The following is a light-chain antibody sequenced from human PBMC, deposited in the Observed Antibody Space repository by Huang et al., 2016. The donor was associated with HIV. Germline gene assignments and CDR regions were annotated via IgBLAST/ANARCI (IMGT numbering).Light chain of an antibody. Sequence: DIQMTQSPSYLSASVGDRVTITCRASQDISNYLNWSQQKLGGAPQLLIYGASRLQSGDPSRFSGSGSGTDFTLTIKSLQAEDFATYYCQQSYSPPFTFAQGTRLEIK. J-gene: IGKJ2*01. CDR2: GAS. CDR1: QDISNY. V-gene: IGKV1-39*01. CDR3: QQSYSPPFT.